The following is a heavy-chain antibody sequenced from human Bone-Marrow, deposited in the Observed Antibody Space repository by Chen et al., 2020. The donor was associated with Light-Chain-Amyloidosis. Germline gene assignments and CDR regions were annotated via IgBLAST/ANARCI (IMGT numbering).Heavy chain of an antibody. CDR2: IYPDDSDA. D-gene: IGHD5-12*01. V-gene: IGHV5-51*01. CDR3: ARRRDGYNFDY. J-gene: IGHJ4*02. CDR1: GYTFPTYW. Sequence: EVQLEQSGPEVKKPGESLKISCNGSGYTFPTYWIGWVRQMPGKGLEWMGVIYPDDSDARYSPSLEGQVTISADKSITTAYLQWRSLKASDTAMYYCARRRDGYNFDYWGQGTLVTVSS.